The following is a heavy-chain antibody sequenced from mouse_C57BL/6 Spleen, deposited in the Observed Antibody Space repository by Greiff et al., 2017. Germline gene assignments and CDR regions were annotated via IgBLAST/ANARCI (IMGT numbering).Heavy chain of an antibody. J-gene: IGHJ2*01. D-gene: IGHD2-4*01. CDR1: GYTFTSYW. V-gene: IGHV1-52*01. CDR2: IDPSDSET. CDR3: ARRRLGDYENFDY. Sequence: VQLQQPGAELVRPGSSVKLSCKASGYTFTSYWMHWVKQRPIQGLEWIGNIDPSDSETHYNQKFKDKATLTVDKSSSTAYMQLSSLTSEDSAVYYCARRRLGDYENFDYWGQGTTLTVSS.